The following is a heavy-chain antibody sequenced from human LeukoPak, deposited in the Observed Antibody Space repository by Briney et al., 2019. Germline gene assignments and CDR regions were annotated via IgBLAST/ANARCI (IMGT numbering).Heavy chain of an antibody. D-gene: IGHD1-26*01. Sequence: ASVKVSCKVSGYTLTELSMHWVRQAPGKGLEWMGGFDPEDGETIYAQKFQGRVTMTEDTSTDTAYMELSSLRSEDTAVYYCATDLVEATQDDYWGQGTLVTVSS. CDR3: ATDLVEATQDDY. V-gene: IGHV1-24*01. CDR1: GYTLTELS. CDR2: FDPEDGET. J-gene: IGHJ4*02.